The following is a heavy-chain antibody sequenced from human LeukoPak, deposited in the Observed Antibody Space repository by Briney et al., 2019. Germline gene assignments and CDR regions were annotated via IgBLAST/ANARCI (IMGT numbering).Heavy chain of an antibody. J-gene: IGHJ4*02. CDR2: IAVASGNT. CDR1: GFPFTSSS. Sequence: SVKVSFKASGFPFTSSSMQWVRQARGQRLEWIGWIAVASGNTNYARKFQGRVTITRDMSTSTAYMELSSLRSEDTAVYYCAAVFGSGYYYYFDYWGQGTLVTVSS. D-gene: IGHD3-22*01. CDR3: AAVFGSGYYYYFDY. V-gene: IGHV1-58*02.